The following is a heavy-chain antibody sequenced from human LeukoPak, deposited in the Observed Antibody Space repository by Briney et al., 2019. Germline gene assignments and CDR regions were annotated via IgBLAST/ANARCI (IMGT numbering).Heavy chain of an antibody. V-gene: IGHV3-66*01. CDR1: EFSVGSNY. CDR2: IYSGGST. CDR3: ARAPTNHYDSSGYYYDR. Sequence: GGSLRLSCAASEFSVGSNYMTWVRQAPGKGLEWVSLIYSGGSTYYADSVKGRFTISRDNAKNSLHLQMNSLRAEDTAVYFCARAPTNHYDSSGYYYDRWGQGTLVTVSS. J-gene: IGHJ5*02. D-gene: IGHD3-22*01.